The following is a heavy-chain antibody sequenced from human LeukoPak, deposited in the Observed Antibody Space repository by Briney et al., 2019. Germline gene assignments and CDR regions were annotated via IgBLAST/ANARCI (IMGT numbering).Heavy chain of an antibody. J-gene: IGHJ4*01. CDR2: IYTSVST. CDR1: GGSISSGSYY. Sequence: PSQTLSLTCTVSGGSISSGSYYWSWIRQPAGKGLEWFGRIYTSVSTNSNPSLNSRVPISVDTSKNQFSLKLSSVTATDAAVYFCARWVDYGDYFDYWGHGTLVTVSS. D-gene: IGHD4-17*01. V-gene: IGHV4-61*02. CDR3: ARWVDYGDYFDY.